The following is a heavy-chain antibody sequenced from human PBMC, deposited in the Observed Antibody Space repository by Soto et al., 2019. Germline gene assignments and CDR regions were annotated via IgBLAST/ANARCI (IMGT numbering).Heavy chain of an antibody. CDR1: GFTFSSYA. D-gene: IGHD2-2*01. V-gene: IGHV3-23*01. J-gene: IGHJ6*01. Sequence: GGSLRLSCAASGFTFSSYAMSWVRQAPGKGLEWVSSISGSGDSTYYADSVKGRFTISRDNSKNTLYLQMNRLRAEDTAVYYCAKPRVLPVANWYSYGMDVWGQGTTVTVSS. CDR2: ISGSGDST. CDR3: AKPRVLPVANWYSYGMDV.